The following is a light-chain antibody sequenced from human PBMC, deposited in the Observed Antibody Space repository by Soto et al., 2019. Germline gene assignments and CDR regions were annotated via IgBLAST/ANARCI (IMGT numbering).Light chain of an antibody. CDR3: TSWTTSTTMI. Sequence: QSALTQPASVSGSPGQSINISCTGTRSDIGAYNFVSWYQQHPGIAPKLTLYDVNIRPSGVSNRFSGSKSGNTASLTISGLQAEDEAGYYCTSWTTSTTMIFGGGTQLTVL. J-gene: IGLJ2*01. V-gene: IGLV2-14*03. CDR1: RSDIGAYNF. CDR2: DVN.